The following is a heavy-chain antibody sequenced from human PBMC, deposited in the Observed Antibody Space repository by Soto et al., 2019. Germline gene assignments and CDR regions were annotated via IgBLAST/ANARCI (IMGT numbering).Heavy chain of an antibody. J-gene: IGHJ4*02. CDR1: GFTVSSNY. V-gene: IGHV3-53*01. CDR2: IFSADNT. CDR3: AITGAGYYIV. Sequence: VGSLRLSCAASGFTVSSNYLSWVRQAPGKGLEWVSVIFSADNTHYADSVKGRFTISRDNSKNTVFLQMNSLRAEDTAVYYCAITGAGYYIVWGQGTPVTVSS. D-gene: IGHD3-3*01.